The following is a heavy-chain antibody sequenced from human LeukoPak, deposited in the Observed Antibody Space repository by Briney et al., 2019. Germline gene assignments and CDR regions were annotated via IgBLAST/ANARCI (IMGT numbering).Heavy chain of an antibody. CDR2: FDPEDGET. CDR3: ARGDPTVTTRGYFDY. Sequence: ASVKVSCKVSGYTLTELSMHWVQQAPGKGLEWMGGFDPEDGETIYAQKFQGRVTMTEDTSTDTAYMELSSLRSEDTAVYYCARGDPTVTTRGYFDYWGQGTLVTVSS. J-gene: IGHJ4*02. V-gene: IGHV1-24*01. CDR1: GYTLTELS. D-gene: IGHD4-17*01.